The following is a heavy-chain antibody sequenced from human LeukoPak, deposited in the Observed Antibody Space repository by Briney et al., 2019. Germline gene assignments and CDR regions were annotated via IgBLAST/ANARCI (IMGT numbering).Heavy chain of an antibody. J-gene: IGHJ5*02. CDR3: ARALVVTGTGGFDP. D-gene: IGHD6-19*01. V-gene: IGHV3-74*01. Sequence: GGSLRLSCAASGFTFSSYGMHWVRQAPGKGLVWVSRISSDESARSYADSVKGRFTISRDNAKNTLYLQMNSLRAEDTAIYYCARALVVTGTGGFDPWGQGTLVTVSS. CDR2: ISSDESAR. CDR1: GFTFSSYG.